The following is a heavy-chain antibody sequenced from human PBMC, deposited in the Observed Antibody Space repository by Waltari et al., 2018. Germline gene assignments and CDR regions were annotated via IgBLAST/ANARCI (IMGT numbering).Heavy chain of an antibody. D-gene: IGHD6-19*01. CDR3: AAVDFSSGWSLDY. J-gene: IGHJ4*02. V-gene: IGHV1-24*01. CDR2: FDPEDGET. CDR1: GYTLTELS. Sequence: QVQLVPSGAEVKKPGASVKVSCKVSGYTLTELSMHWVRQAPGKGLEWMGGFDPEDGETIYAQNFQGRVTMTEDSSTLTAYMELSSLRSEDTAVYYCAAVDFSSGWSLDYWGQGSLVTVSS.